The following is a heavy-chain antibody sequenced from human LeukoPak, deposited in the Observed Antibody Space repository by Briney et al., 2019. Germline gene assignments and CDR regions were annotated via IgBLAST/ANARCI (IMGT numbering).Heavy chain of an antibody. Sequence: GGSLRLSCAASGLIFRSYAMSWVRQAPGKGLEWVSTMSGSGSSTYYADSVKGRFTISRDNSKNTLYLQMNTPRAEDTALYYCAKDPVNWGQDSGTFDIWGQGTMVTVSS. D-gene: IGHD3-16*01. CDR3: AKDPVNWGQDSGTFDI. V-gene: IGHV3-23*01. CDR2: MSGSGSST. J-gene: IGHJ3*02. CDR1: GLIFRSYA.